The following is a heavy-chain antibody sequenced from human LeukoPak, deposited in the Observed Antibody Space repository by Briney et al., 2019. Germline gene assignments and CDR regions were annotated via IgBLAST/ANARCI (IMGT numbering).Heavy chain of an antibody. CDR1: GGSISSSSCY. CDR3: ARLNSGTYSPAYFDY. CDR2: IYYSGST. V-gene: IGHV4-39*07. D-gene: IGHD1-26*01. J-gene: IGHJ4*02. Sequence: SETLSLTCTVSGGSISSSSCYWGWIRQPPGKGLEWIGSIYYSGSTYYNPSLKSRVTISVDTSKNQFSLKLSSVTAADTAVYYCARLNSGTYSPAYFDYWGQGTLVTVSS.